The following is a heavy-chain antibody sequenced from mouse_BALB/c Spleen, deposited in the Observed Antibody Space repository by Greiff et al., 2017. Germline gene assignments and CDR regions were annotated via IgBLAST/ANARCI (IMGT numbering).Heavy chain of an antibody. CDR1: GFTFSSYT. V-gene: IGHV5-12-2*01. CDR2: ISNGGGST. D-gene: IGHD2-3*01. Sequence: EVQRVESGGGLVQPGGSLKLSCAASGFTFSSYTMSWVRQTPEKRLEWVAYISNGGGSTYYPDTVKGRFTISRDNAKNTLYLQMSSLKSEDTAMYYCARHNYDGYHWYFDVWGAGTTVTVSS. CDR3: ARHNYDGYHWYFDV. J-gene: IGHJ1*01.